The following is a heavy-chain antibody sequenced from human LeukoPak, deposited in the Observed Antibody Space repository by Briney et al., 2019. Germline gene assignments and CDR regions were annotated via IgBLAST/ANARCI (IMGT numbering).Heavy chain of an antibody. Sequence: PSETLSLTCAVSGGSISSSNWWSWVRQPPGKGLEWIGEIYHSGSTNYNPSLKSRVTISVDTSKNQFSLKLSSVTAADTAVYYCARVLSAGSGSDSTKWSDWFDPWGQGTLVTVSS. J-gene: IGHJ5*02. V-gene: IGHV4-4*02. CDR3: ARVLSAGSGSDSTKWSDWFDP. D-gene: IGHD3-10*01. CDR2: IYHSGST. CDR1: GGSISSSNW.